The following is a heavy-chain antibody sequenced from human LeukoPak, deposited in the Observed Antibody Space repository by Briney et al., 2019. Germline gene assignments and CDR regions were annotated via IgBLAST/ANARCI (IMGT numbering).Heavy chain of an antibody. J-gene: IGHJ6*03. D-gene: IGHD3-3*01. CDR1: GFTFSSHS. CDR2: ISTGSTSI. Sequence: GGSLRLSCEASGFTFSSHSMNWVRQAPGKGLEWISYISTGSTSINYADSVKGRFTVSRDENSLYLQMIRLRDDDTAVYYCARNPLPRNADDFWGGYYYYYYMDVWGKGTTVTVSS. CDR3: ARNPLPRNADDFWGGYYYYYYMDV. V-gene: IGHV3-48*02.